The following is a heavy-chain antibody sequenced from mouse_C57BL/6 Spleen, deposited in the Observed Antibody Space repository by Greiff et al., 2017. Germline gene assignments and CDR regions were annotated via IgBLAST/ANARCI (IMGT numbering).Heavy chain of an antibody. D-gene: IGHD2-3*01. V-gene: IGHV2-6*01. CDR2: IWGVGST. J-gene: IGHJ4*01. Sequence: VQVVESGPGLVAPSQSLSITCTVSGFSLTSYGVDWVRQSPGKGLEWLGVIWGVGSTNYNSALKSRLSISKDNSKSQVFLKMNSLQTDDTAMYYCARALDGYGYAMDYWGQGTSVTVSS. CDR3: ARALDGYGYAMDY. CDR1: GFSLTSYG.